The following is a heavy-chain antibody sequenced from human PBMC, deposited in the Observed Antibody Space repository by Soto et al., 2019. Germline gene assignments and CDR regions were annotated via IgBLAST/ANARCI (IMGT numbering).Heavy chain of an antibody. D-gene: IGHD1-26*01. CDR2: MNPNSGNT. V-gene: IGHV1-8*01. J-gene: IGHJ5*02. CDR3: ARGKRELLVNWFDP. Sequence: QVQLVQSGAEVKKPGASVKVSCKASGYTFTSYDINWVRQATGQGLEWMGWMNPNSGNTGYAQKFQGRVTVTRNTSLSTAYMELSSLRSEETAVYYCARGKRELLVNWFDPWGQGTLVTVSS. CDR1: GYTFTSYD.